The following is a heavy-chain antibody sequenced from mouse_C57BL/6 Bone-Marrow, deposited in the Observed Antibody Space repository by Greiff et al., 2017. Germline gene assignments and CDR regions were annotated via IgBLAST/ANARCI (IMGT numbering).Heavy chain of an antibody. CDR1: GYTFTSYW. J-gene: IGHJ4*01. CDR3: ARFKLRVGFYAMDY. CDR2: IDPSDSYT. D-gene: IGHD1-1*01. Sequence: VQLQQPGAELVRPGTSVKLSCKASGYTFTSYWMHWVKQRPGQGLEWIGVIDPSDSYTNYNQKFKGKATLTVDTSSSTAYMELRSLTSEDSAVYFCARFKLRVGFYAMDYWGQGTSVTVSS. V-gene: IGHV1-59*01.